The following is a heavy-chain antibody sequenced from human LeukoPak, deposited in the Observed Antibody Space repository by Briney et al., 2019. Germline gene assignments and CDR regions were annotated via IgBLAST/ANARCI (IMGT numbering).Heavy chain of an antibody. Sequence: PSETLSLTCTVSGGSISSYYWSWIRQPPGKGLEWIGYIYYSESTNYNPSLKSRVTISVDTSKNQFSLKLSSVTAADTAVYYCARRIAAAGTEIWFDPWGQGTLVTVSS. CDR1: GGSISSYY. CDR3: ARRIAAAGTEIWFDP. J-gene: IGHJ5*02. D-gene: IGHD6-13*01. CDR2: IYYSEST. V-gene: IGHV4-59*08.